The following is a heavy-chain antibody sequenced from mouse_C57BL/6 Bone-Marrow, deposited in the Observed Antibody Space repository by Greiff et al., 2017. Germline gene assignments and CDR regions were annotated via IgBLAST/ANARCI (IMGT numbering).Heavy chain of an antibody. V-gene: IGHV1-69*01. CDR3: ARGDDYDGTGFDY. CDR1: GYTFTSYW. Sequence: VQLQQPGAELVMPGASVKLSCKASGYTFTSYWMHWVKQRPGQGLEWIGEIDPSDSYTNYNQQFKGKSTLTVDKSSSTAYMPLSSLTSEDSAVYDCARGDDYDGTGFDYWGQGTTLTVSS. D-gene: IGHD2-4*01. J-gene: IGHJ2*01. CDR2: IDPSDSYT.